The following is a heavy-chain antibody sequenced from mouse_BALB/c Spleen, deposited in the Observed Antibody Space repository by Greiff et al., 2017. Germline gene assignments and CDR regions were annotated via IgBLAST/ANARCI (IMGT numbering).Heavy chain of an antibody. CDR3: AGGEQLAY. Sequence: VQLQQSGAELVKPGASVKMSCKASGYTFTGYWMHWVKQRPGQGLEWIGYINPSTGYTEYNQKFKDKATLTADKSSSTAYMQLSSLSSEDSAVYYCAGGEQLAYWGQGTLVTVSA. CDR2: INPSTGYT. J-gene: IGHJ3*01. CDR1: GYTFTGYW. V-gene: IGHV1-7*01.